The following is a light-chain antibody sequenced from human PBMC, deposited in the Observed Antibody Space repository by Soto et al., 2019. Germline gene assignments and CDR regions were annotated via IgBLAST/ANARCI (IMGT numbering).Light chain of an antibody. J-gene: IGLJ2*01. CDR1: SSNIGAGYD. V-gene: IGLV1-40*01. CDR3: QSYDISHLV. CDR2: GNN. Sequence: QSVLTQPPSVSGAPGQRVTISCTGSSSNIGAGYDVHWYQQLPGTAPRLLIYGNNNRPSGVPDRFSGSKSGTSASLAITGLQAEDEADYYCQSYDISHLVFGGGTKLTVL.